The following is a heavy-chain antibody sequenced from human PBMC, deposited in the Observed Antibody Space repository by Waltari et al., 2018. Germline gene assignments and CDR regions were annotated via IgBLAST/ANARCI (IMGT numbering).Heavy chain of an antibody. D-gene: IGHD3-22*01. CDR2: IYYSGST. CDR3: ARQQFYFDTSGYPALYYFDY. CDR1: GGSIRSSSYY. Sequence: QLQLQESGPGLVKPSETLSLPCTVSGGSIRSSSYYWGWIRQPPGKGLEWIGSIYYSGSTYYNPSLKSRVTISVDTSKNQFSLKLSSVTAADTAIYYCARQQFYFDTSGYPALYYFDYWGQGTLVTVSS. J-gene: IGHJ4*02. V-gene: IGHV4-39*01.